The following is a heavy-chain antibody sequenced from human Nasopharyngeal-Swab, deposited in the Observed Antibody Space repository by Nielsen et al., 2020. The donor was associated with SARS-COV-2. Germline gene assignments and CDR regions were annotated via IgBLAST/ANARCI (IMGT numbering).Heavy chain of an antibody. CDR1: GFTFSKNN. V-gene: IGHV3-21*01. Sequence: GGTLRLTCSGSGFTFSKNNFSCVRQALGKGLSSVSSISSSSSYIYYADSVKARFTISRDNAKNSLYLQMNSLRAEDTAVYYCARDGLDYDFWSAYFMDVWGQGTTVTVSS. D-gene: IGHD3-3*01. CDR3: ARDGLDYDFWSAYFMDV. J-gene: IGHJ6*02. CDR2: ISSSSSYI.